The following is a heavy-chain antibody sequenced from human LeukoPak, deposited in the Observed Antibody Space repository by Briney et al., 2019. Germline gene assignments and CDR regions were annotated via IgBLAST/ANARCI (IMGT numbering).Heavy chain of an antibody. CDR2: INPNSGGT. V-gene: IGHV1-2*02. CDR1: GYTFTGYY. J-gene: IGHJ4*02. Sequence: ASVKVSCKASGYTFTGYYMHWVRQAPGQGLEWMGWINPNSGGTNYAQKFQGRVTMTRDTSISTAYMELSRQRSDDTAVYYCAREGILTGSPLDYWGQGTLVTVSS. CDR3: AREGILTGSPLDY. D-gene: IGHD3-9*01.